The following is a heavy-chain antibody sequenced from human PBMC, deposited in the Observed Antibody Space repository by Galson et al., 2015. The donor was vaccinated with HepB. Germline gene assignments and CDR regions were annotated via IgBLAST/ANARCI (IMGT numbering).Heavy chain of an antibody. CDR3: VKDHELEVLTGYPDFDY. CDR2: ISSNGGST. D-gene: IGHD3-9*01. V-gene: IGHV3-64D*06. Sequence: SLRLSCAASGFTFSSYAMHWVRQAPGKGLEYVSAISSNGGSTYYADSVKGRFTISRDNSKNTLYLQMSSLRAEDTAVYYCVKDHELEVLTGYPDFDYWGQGTLVTVSS. CDR1: GFTFSSYA. J-gene: IGHJ4*02.